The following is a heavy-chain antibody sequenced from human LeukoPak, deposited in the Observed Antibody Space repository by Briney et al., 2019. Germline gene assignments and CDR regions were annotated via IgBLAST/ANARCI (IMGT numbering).Heavy chain of an antibody. CDR2: ISDNGGIK. CDR3: AKVMKGSERLTMVRGVIIKTAGLYYMDV. D-gene: IGHD3-10*01. Sequence: TGGSLRLSCAASGFTLSSYAMSWVRQAPGKGLEWVSIISDNGGIKYYADSVKGRFTISRDTSKNTVYLQMNSLRAEDTAVYYCAKVMKGSERLTMVRGVIIKTAGLYYMDVWGKGTTVTVSS. CDR1: GFTLSSYA. V-gene: IGHV3-23*01. J-gene: IGHJ6*03.